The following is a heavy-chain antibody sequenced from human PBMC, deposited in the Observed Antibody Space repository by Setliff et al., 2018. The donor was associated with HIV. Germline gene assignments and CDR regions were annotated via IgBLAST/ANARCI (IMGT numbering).Heavy chain of an antibody. Sequence: GASVKVSCKASGGNFSTYGISWVRQAPGQGLEWMGWVNPNSGNTGFAQNFQGRVTMTRSASISTAYMELSSLRSEDTAIYYCARGNRSYFFDYWGQGTPVTVSS. V-gene: IGHV1-8*02. CDR2: VNPNSGNT. CDR3: ARGNRSYFFDY. CDR1: GGNFSTYG. J-gene: IGHJ4*02.